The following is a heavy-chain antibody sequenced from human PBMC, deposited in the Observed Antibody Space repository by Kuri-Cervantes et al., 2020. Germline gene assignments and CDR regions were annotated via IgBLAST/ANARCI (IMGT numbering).Heavy chain of an antibody. CDR3: ARDRNYHGSGSPLDY. J-gene: IGHJ4*02. CDR1: GFTFSSYS. CDR2: ISSSSSTI. D-gene: IGHD3-10*01. Sequence: GESLKISCAASGFTFSSYSMNWVRQAPGKGLERVSYISSSSSTIYYADSVKGRFTISRDNAKNTVFLQMNSLGAEDTAVYFCARDRNYHGSGSPLDYWGQGTLVTVSS. V-gene: IGHV3-48*04.